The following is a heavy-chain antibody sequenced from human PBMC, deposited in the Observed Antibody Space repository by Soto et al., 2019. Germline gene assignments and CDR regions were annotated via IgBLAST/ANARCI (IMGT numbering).Heavy chain of an antibody. V-gene: IGHV3-23*01. CDR3: AKETKPIYFDSSGYYPVWYYGMDV. D-gene: IGHD3-22*01. CDR2: ISGSGGST. CDR1: GFTFSSYA. J-gene: IGHJ6*02. Sequence: PGGSLTLSCAASGFTFSSYAMSWVRQAPGKGLEWVSAISGSGGSTYYADSVKGRFTISRDNSKHTLYLQINSLRAEDTSVYYCAKETKPIYFDSSGYYPVWYYGMDVWGQGTTVTVSS.